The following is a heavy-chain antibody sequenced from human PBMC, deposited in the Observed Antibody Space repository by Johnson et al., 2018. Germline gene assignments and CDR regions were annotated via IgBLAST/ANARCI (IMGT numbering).Heavy chain of an antibody. CDR2: INPIGGGT. CDR3: ARDTGPHY. J-gene: IGHJ4*02. Sequence: VQLVESGAEVITPGASVKVSCTASGYLFSSYLIHWVRQAPGQGLEWMGMINPIGGGTKYAQKFKGRVTMTRDTSTSTVYMELSSLRNEDTAVYFCARDTGPHYWGQGTLVTVSS. D-gene: IGHD3-10*01. V-gene: IGHV1-46*01. CDR1: GYLFSSYL.